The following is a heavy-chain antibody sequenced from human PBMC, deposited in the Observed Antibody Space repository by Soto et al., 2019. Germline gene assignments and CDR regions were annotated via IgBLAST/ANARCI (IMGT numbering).Heavy chain of an antibody. V-gene: IGHV3-66*01. J-gene: IGHJ6*02. CDR1: GFTVSSNY. CDR2: IYSGGST. D-gene: IGHD3-22*01. CDR3: ARGGGIGRRDGYYYGSAYYYYGMDV. Sequence: PGGSLRLSCAASGFTVSSNYMSWVRQAPGKGLEWVSVIYSGGSTYYADSVKGRFTISRDNSKNTLYLQMNSLRAEDTAVYYCARGGGIGRRDGYYYGSAYYYYGMDVWGQGTTVTVSS.